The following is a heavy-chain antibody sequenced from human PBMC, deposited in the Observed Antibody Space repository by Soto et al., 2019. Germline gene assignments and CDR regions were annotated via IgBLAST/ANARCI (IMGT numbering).Heavy chain of an antibody. Sequence: QVQLVESGGGVVQPGRSLRLSCAASGFTFSSYGMHWVRQAPGKGLEWVAVISYDGSNKYYADSVKGRFTISRDNSKNTLYLQMNSLRAEDTAVYYCATKGGSSWSGAFDYWGQGTLVTVSS. CDR1: GFTFSSYG. CDR2: ISYDGSNK. D-gene: IGHD6-13*01. CDR3: ATKGGSSWSGAFDY. V-gene: IGHV3-30*03. J-gene: IGHJ4*02.